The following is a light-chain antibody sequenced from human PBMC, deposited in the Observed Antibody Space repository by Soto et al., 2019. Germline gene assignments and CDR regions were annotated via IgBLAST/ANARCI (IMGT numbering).Light chain of an antibody. CDR2: GAS. CDR1: QSVSSG. V-gene: IGKV3-15*01. CDR3: HQYNIWPQT. J-gene: IGKJ1*01. Sequence: EIVMTQSPATLSVSPGERATLSCRASQSVSSGLAWYQQKPGQAPRLLIYGASARATGIPARFSGSGSGTEFTLTINSLQSEDFAVYYCHQYNIWPQTFGQGTKVEIK.